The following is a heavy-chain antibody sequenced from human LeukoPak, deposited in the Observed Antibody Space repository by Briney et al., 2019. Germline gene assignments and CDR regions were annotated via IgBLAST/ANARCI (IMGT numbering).Heavy chain of an antibody. V-gene: IGHV4-39*01. D-gene: IGHD5-12*01. J-gene: IGHJ6*02. Sequence: SETLSLTCTVSGGSTFSRSYYWGWIRQPPGKGLEWIGSIYDNGSTYYIPSLKSRVTISADTSRNQFTLKLRSVTAADTAAYYCARTGGYSGYALYYYYGMDVWGQGITVTVSS. CDR3: ARTGGYSGYALYYYYGMDV. CDR2: IYDNGST. CDR1: GGSTFSRSYY.